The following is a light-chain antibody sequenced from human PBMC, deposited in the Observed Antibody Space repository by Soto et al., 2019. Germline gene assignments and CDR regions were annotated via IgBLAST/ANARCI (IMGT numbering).Light chain of an antibody. CDR2: GAS. V-gene: IGKV1-39*01. CDR3: QQSETTPLYT. J-gene: IGKJ2*01. Sequence: DIQMTQSPSSLSASVGDRVTITCRASRSIRSSLNWYQQKPGKAPKVLIYGASSLQSGVPSRFRGSGSGTDFTLTISSLQPEDFATYYCQQSETTPLYTFGQGTKLEIK. CDR1: RSIRSS.